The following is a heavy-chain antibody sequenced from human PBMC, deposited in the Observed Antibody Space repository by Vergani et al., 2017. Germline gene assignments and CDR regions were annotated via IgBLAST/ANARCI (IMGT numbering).Heavy chain of an antibody. CDR2: IIPIFGTA. CDR3: ARDGVDXTMVRGVTSYGMDV. J-gene: IGHJ6*02. CDR1: GGTFSSYA. Sequence: QVQLVQSGAEVKKPGSSVKVSCKASGGTFSSYAISWVRQAPGQGLEWMGRIIPIFGTANYAQKFQGRVTITADESTSTAYMELSSLRSEDTAVYYCARDGVDXTMVRGVTSYGMDVWGQGTTVTVSS. V-gene: IGHV1-69*13. D-gene: IGHD3-10*01.